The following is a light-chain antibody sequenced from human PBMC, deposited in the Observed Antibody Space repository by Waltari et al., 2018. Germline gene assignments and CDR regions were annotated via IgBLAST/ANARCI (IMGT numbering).Light chain of an antibody. V-gene: IGKV1-9*01. CDR3: QQRNSYPIT. Sequence: DIQLTQSPSFLSASVGDRVTITCRSSQGISSYLAWYQQKAGKAPKLLIHTASTLQGGVPSRFSGSGSGTDFTLTISSLQPEDFATYYCQQRNSYPITFGQGTRLESK. J-gene: IGKJ5*01. CDR1: QGISSY. CDR2: TAS.